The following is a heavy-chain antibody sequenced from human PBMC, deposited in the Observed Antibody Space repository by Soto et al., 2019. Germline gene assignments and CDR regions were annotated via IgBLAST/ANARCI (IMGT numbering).Heavy chain of an antibody. CDR3: ARVFPSGSGWMYYFDF. V-gene: IGHV4-4*02. CDR1: SGSISTGNW. D-gene: IGHD6-25*01. CDR2: IYYTGAT. Sequence: QVELQESGPRLVKSSGTLSLTCEVSSGSISTGNWWSWVRQPPGKGLEWIGEIYYTGATNYNPSLKSRVTMTIEKSKIQFSLILTSATAGDTAVYFCARVFPSGSGWMYYFDFWGQGILVSVSS. J-gene: IGHJ4*02.